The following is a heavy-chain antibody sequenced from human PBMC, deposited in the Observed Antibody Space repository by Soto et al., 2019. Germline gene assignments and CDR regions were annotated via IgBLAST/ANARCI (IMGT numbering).Heavy chain of an antibody. CDR3: ARYQIQLLTRHSSGGDY. Sequence: QVQLVQSGAEVKKPGASVKVSCKASGYTFTGYYMHWVRQAPGQGLEWMGWINPNSGGTNYAQKVQGRVTMTRDTYISTAYMELSRLRSDDTAVYYCARYQIQLLTRHSSGGDYWGQGTLVTVSS. CDR2: INPNSGGT. D-gene: IGHD6-19*01. V-gene: IGHV1-2*02. J-gene: IGHJ4*02. CDR1: GYTFTGYY.